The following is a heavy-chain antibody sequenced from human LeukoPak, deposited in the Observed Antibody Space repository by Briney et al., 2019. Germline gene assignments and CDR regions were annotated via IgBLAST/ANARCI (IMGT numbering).Heavy chain of an antibody. Sequence: SETLSLTCTVSGGSISSYYWSWIRQPPGKGLEWIGYIYYSGSTNYNPSLKSRVTISVDTSKNQFSLKLSSVTAADTAVYYCARRAPVGAMSHYYFDYWGQGTLVTVSS. D-gene: IGHD1-26*01. CDR1: GGSISSYY. V-gene: IGHV4-59*08. CDR3: ARRAPVGAMSHYYFDY. CDR2: IYYSGST. J-gene: IGHJ4*02.